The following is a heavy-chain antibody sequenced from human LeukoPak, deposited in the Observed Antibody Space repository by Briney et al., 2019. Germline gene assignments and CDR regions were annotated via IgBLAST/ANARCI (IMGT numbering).Heavy chain of an antibody. CDR2: ISSSGTTI. CDR3: AKEGVTSYYDSSGIDY. CDR1: GFTFSDYY. D-gene: IGHD3-22*01. V-gene: IGHV3-11*01. Sequence: PGGSLRLSCAASGFTFSDYYMSWIRQAPGKGLEWVSYISSSGTTIYYADSVKGRFTISRDNSKNTLYLQMNSLRAEDTAVYYCAKEGVTSYYDSSGIDYWGQGTLVTVSS. J-gene: IGHJ4*02.